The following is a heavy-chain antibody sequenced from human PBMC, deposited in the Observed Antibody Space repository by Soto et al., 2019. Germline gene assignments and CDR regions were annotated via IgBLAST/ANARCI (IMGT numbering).Heavy chain of an antibody. CDR1: VGTVGSDA. V-gene: IGHV1-69*06. D-gene: IGHD3-10*01. CDR2: IIPIFGTT. CDR3: ARDAPYPQGRWLNLDL. J-gene: IGHJ5*02. Sequence: SSVTVSSRSSVGTVGSDAITWGRQAPGQGLEWVGRIIPIFGTTNYAQNLQGRVTISADKSTLTSYMELHSLTSDDTALYYCARDAPYPQGRWLNLDLWGQGTLVTVSS.